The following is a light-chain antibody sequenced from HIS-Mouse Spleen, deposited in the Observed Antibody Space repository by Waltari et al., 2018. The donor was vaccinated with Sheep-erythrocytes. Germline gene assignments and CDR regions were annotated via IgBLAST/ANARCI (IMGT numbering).Light chain of an antibody. CDR2: EGS. Sequence: QSALTQPASVSGSPGPSITISCPVTSSDVGSYNLVSWYQQHPGKAPKLMIYEGSKRPSGVSNRFSGSKSGNTASLTISGLQAEDEADYYCCSYAGSSTPWVFGGGTKLTVL. CDR3: CSYAGSSTPWV. J-gene: IGLJ3*02. CDR1: SSDVGSYNL. V-gene: IGLV2-23*01.